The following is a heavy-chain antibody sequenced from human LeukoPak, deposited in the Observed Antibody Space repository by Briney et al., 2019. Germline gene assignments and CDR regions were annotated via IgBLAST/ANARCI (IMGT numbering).Heavy chain of an antibody. CDR2: ISSSATYM. D-gene: IGHD3/OR15-3a*01. CDR1: GFTLSTYS. V-gene: IGHV3-21*01. CDR3: ARGGVGLVIIPGWEYDYYGLDV. J-gene: IGHJ6*02. Sequence: GGSLRLSSAASGFTLSTYSMNWVRQAPGKGLEWVSSISSSATYMYYADSVKGRFTISRDNAKNSLYLQMNSLRAEDTAVYYCARGGVGLVIIPGWEYDYYGLDVWGQGTTVTVSS.